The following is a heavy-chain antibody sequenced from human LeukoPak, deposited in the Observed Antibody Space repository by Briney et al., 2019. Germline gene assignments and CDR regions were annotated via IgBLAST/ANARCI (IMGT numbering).Heavy chain of an antibody. Sequence: GGSLRLSCAASGFAFSDYYMSWIRQAPGKGLEWVSYISSSGSTIYYADSVKGRFTISRDNAKNSLYLQMNSLRAEDTAVYYCARLRMTTVTVDYWGQGTLVTVSS. CDR3: ARLRMTTVTVDY. D-gene: IGHD4-17*01. J-gene: IGHJ4*02. CDR2: ISSSGSTI. CDR1: GFAFSDYY. V-gene: IGHV3-11*01.